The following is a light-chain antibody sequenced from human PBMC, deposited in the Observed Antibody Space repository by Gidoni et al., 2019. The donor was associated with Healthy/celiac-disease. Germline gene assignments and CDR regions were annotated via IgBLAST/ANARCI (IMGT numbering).Light chain of an antibody. CDR2: GNS. J-gene: IGLJ2*01. V-gene: IGLV1-40*01. CDR3: QSYDSSLSGSKV. Sequence: QSVLTQPPPGSGAPGQRGTNSCTGSSSNIGASYDVHWYQQPPGTAPKLLIHGNSNRPSGVPDRFSGSKSGTSASLAITGLQAEDEADYYCQSYDSSLSGSKVFGGGTKLTVL. CDR1: SSNIGASYD.